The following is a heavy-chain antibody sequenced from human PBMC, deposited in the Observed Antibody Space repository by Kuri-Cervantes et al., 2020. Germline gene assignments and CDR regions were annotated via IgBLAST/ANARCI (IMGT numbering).Heavy chain of an antibody. D-gene: IGHD3-22*01. Sequence: ETLSLTCAASGFTFSSYSMNWVRQAPGKGLEWVSSISSSSSYVYYADSVKGRFTISRDNAKNSLYLQMNSLRAEDTAVYYCARGHSSGYYYYFDYWGQGTLVTVSS. CDR1: GFTFSSYS. CDR2: ISSSSSYV. J-gene: IGHJ4*02. V-gene: IGHV3-21*01. CDR3: ARGHSSGYYYYFDY.